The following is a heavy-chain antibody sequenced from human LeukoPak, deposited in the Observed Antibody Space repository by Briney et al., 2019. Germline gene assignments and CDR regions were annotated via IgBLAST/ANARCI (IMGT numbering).Heavy chain of an antibody. CDR3: ASLGEVVGDAFDI. CDR1: GYTFTSYD. D-gene: IGHD3-22*01. J-gene: IGHJ3*02. V-gene: IGHV1-8*01. CDR2: MNPNSGNT. Sequence: ASVKVSCKASGYTFTSYDINWVRQATGQGLEWMGWMNPNSGNTGYAQKFQGRVTMTRNTSISTAYMELSSLRSEDTAVYYCASLGEVVGDAFDIWGQGTMVTVSS.